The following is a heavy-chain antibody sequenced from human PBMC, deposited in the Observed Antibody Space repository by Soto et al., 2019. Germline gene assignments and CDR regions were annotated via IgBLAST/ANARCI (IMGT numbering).Heavy chain of an antibody. D-gene: IGHD6-19*01. CDR2: ISGSGGST. CDR1: GFSFSSYA. J-gene: IGHJ4*02. CDR3: AKRGRGAVAFDY. Sequence: EVQLLESGGGLVQPGGSLRLSCAASGFSFSSYAMTWVRQAPGKGLERVSTISGSGGSTYYADSVKGRFTISRDNSKNTLSLQMNGLRAEDTAVYYCAKRGRGAVAFDYWGQGTLVTVSS. V-gene: IGHV3-23*01.